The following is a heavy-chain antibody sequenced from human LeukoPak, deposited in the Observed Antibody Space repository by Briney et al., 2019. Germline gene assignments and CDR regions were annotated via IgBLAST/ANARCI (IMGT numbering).Heavy chain of an antibody. Sequence: PIFGTANYAQKFQGRVTITADESTSTAYMELSSLRSEDTAVYYCARDPLRGGSGYRAFGYWGQGTLVTVSS. J-gene: IGHJ4*02. CDR3: ARDPLRGGSGYRAFGY. V-gene: IGHV1-69*01. D-gene: IGHD3-3*01. CDR2: PIFGTA.